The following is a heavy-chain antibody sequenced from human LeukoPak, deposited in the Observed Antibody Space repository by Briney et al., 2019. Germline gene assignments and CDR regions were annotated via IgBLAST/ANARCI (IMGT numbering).Heavy chain of an antibody. CDR2: INTNTGNP. CDR3: ARMMTPRLYYDSSGYYYGAFDI. J-gene: IGHJ3*02. Sequence: ASVKVSCKASGYTFTSYAMNWVRQAPGQGLEWMGWINTNTGNPTYAQGFTGRFVFSLDTSVSTAYLQISSLKAEDTAVYYCARMMTPRLYYDSSGYYYGAFDIWGQGTMVTVSS. D-gene: IGHD3-22*01. V-gene: IGHV7-4-1*02. CDR1: GYTFTSYA.